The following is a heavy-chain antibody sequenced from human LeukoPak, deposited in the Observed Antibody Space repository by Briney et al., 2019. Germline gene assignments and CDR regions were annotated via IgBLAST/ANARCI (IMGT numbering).Heavy chain of an antibody. CDR2: ISGSGGHT. CDR1: GFTFSSYA. CDR3: AKDRAYCSSTSCHTYYFDY. D-gene: IGHD2-2*02. J-gene: IGHJ4*02. V-gene: IGHV3-23*01. Sequence: GGSLRLSCAASGFTFSSYAMSWVRQAPGKGLEWVSAISGSGGHTYYTDSVKGRFTISRDNSKNTLYLQMNSLRAEDTAVYYCAKDRAYCSSTSCHTYYFDYWDQGTLVTVSS.